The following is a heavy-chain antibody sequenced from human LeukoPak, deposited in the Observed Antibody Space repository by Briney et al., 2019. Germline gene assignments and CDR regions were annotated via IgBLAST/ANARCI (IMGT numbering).Heavy chain of an antibody. Sequence: ASVKVSCKASGYTFTSYYMHWVRQAPGQGLEWMGIINPSGGSTSYAQKFQGRVTMTRDTSTSTVYMELSSLRSEDTAVYYCAREGSITMVRGVIDWFDPWGQGTLVTVSS. D-gene: IGHD3-10*01. J-gene: IGHJ5*02. V-gene: IGHV1-46*01. CDR3: AREGSITMVRGVIDWFDP. CDR2: INPSGGST. CDR1: GYTFTSYY.